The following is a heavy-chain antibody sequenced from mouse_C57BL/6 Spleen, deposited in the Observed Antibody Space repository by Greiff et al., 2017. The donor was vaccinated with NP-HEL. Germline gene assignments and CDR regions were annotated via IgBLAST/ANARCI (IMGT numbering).Heavy chain of an antibody. Sequence: EVQLVESGGDLVKPGGSLKLSCAASGFTFSSYGMSWVRQTPDKRLEWVATISSGGSYTYYPDSVKGRFTISRDNAKNTLYLQMSSLKSEDTAMYYCARRTGSAWFAYWGQGTLVTVSA. D-gene: IGHD4-1*01. V-gene: IGHV5-6*01. CDR3: ARRTGSAWFAY. CDR1: GFTFSSYG. J-gene: IGHJ3*01. CDR2: ISSGGSYT.